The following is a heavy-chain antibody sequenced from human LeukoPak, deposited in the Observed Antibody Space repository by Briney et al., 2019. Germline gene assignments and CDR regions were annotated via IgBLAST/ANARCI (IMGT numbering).Heavy chain of an antibody. Sequence: ASVTVSCKASVYTFTSYAMHWVRQAPGQRLEWMGWINASNGNTKYSQKFQGRVTITRDTSASTAYMELSSLRSEDTAVYYCARTNYYGSGSYYSPGGYYGMDVWGKGTTVTVSS. D-gene: IGHD3-10*01. CDR3: ARTNYYGSGSYYSPGGYYGMDV. J-gene: IGHJ6*04. CDR2: INASNGNT. V-gene: IGHV1-3*01. CDR1: VYTFTSYA.